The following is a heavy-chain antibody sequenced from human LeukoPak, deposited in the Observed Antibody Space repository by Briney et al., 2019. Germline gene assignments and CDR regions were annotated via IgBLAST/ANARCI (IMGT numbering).Heavy chain of an antibody. V-gene: IGHV3-30*03. CDR2: ISYDGSNK. D-gene: IGHD3-22*01. CDR3: ARAVPSTYYYDSSTYPDY. Sequence: GGSLRLSCAASEFTFSSYGMHWVRQAPGKGLEWVAVISYDGSNKYYADSVKGRFTISRDNAKNSLYLQMNSLRAEDTAVYYCARAVPSTYYYDSSTYPDYWGQGTLVTVSS. J-gene: IGHJ4*02. CDR1: EFTFSSYG.